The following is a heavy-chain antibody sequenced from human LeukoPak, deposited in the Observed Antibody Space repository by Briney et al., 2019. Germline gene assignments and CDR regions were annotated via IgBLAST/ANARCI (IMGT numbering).Heavy chain of an antibody. CDR1: GFTFSSYA. J-gene: IGHJ4*02. CDR3: AKANVAVAGKGAFDY. V-gene: IGHV3-30-3*01. D-gene: IGHD6-19*01. CDR2: ISYDGSNK. Sequence: GGSLRLSCAASGFTFSSYAMHWVRQAPGKGLEWVAVISYDGSNKYYADSVKGRFTTSRDNSKNTLYLQMNSLRAEDTAVHYCAKANVAVAGKGAFDYWGQGTLVTVSS.